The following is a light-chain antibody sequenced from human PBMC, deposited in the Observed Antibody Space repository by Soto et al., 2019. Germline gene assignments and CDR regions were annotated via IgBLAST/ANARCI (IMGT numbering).Light chain of an antibody. CDR2: GAS. CDR1: QTVSSNY. CDR3: QQYTGPPTT. J-gene: IGKJ5*01. V-gene: IGKV3-20*01. Sequence: EIIFTQSPDTLSLSPGERATLSCRASQTVSSNYLAWCQQRPGQAPKLLIYGASTMAAGIPDRFSGSGSGTDFTLTITRLQPEDSAVYFCQQYTGPPTTFGQGTRLEIK.